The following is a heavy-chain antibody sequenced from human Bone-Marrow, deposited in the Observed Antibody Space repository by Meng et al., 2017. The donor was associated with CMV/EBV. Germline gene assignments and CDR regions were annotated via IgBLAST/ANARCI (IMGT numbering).Heavy chain of an antibody. CDR3: ARAYSSSWNYSDY. CDR2: IIPIFGTA. J-gene: IGHJ4*02. Sequence: SVKVSCKASGYTFTGYYMHWVRQAPGQGLEWMGGIIPIFGTANYAQKFQGRVTITTDESTSTAYMELSSLRSEDTAVYYCARAYSSSWNYSDYWGQGTLVTVSS. D-gene: IGHD6-13*01. CDR1: GYTFTGYY. V-gene: IGHV1-69*05.